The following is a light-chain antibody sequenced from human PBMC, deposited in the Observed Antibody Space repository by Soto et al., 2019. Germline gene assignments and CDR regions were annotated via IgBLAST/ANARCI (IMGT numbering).Light chain of an antibody. CDR2: AAS. J-gene: IGKJ1*01. Sequence: AIPMTQSTSSLSASTGDRVTITCRASQGVSSYLALYHQKPGKAPKLLLYAASTLQSGVPSRFSGSGSGTDVTLTVISLQSEDFGIYYCRQYTDWPTTFGQGTKVDIK. CDR3: RQYTDWPTT. CDR1: QGVSSY. V-gene: IGKV1-8*01.